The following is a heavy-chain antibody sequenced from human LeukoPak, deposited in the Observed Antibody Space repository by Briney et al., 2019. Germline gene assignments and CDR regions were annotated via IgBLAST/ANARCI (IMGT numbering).Heavy chain of an antibody. D-gene: IGHD2-15*01. J-gene: IGHJ5*02. CDR2: ISGSGGST. CDR3: AKGSRGHCSGGSCYHTYNWFDP. V-gene: IGHV3-23*01. CDR1: GFTFSSYA. Sequence: GGFLRLSCAASGFTFSSYAMSWVRQAPGKGLEWVSAISGSGGSTYYADSVKGRFTISRDNSKNTLYLQMNSLRAEDTAVYYCAKGSRGHCSGGSCYHTYNWFDPWGQGTLVTVSS.